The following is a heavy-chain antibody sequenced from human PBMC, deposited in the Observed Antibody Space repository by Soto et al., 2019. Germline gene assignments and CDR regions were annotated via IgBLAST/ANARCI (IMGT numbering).Heavy chain of an antibody. J-gene: IGHJ6*02. Sequence: ASVKVSCKASGYSFTDYHIHWVRQAPGQGLKWLGRINPKSGGTSTAQKFQGWVTMTTDTSISTASMELTRLTSDDTAIYYCARGDSTDCSNGVCSFFYNHDMDVWGQGTTVTVSS. CDR1: GYSFTDYH. D-gene: IGHD2-8*01. CDR3: ARGDSTDCSNGVCSFFYNHDMDV. V-gene: IGHV1-2*04. CDR2: INPKSGGT.